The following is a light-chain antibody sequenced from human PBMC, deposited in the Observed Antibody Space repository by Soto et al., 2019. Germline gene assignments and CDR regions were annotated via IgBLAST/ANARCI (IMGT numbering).Light chain of an antibody. CDR1: SYNIGNNY. CDR3: GTWDSSLSAGV. CDR2: ENN. J-gene: IGLJ1*01. V-gene: IGLV1-51*01. Sequence: QSVLTQPPSVSAAPGQKVTISCSGTSYNIGNNYVSWYQQLPGTAPKLLIYENNKRPSGIPDRFSGSKFGTSATLAITGLQAGDEADFYCGTWDSSLSAGVFGTGTKLTVL.